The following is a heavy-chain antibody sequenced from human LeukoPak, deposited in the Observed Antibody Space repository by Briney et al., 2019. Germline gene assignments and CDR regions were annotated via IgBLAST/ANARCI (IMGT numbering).Heavy chain of an antibody. D-gene: IGHD1-1*01. V-gene: IGHV3-23*01. Sequence: GGSLRLSCAASGFSFSSYAMSWVRQAPGKGLEWVSAISGSGGSGGSTYYADSVKGRFTISRDNPGNVVYLQMDSLRAEDTAVYYCTRVAQSGPTGWFDPWGQGTLVTVSS. CDR1: GFSFSSYA. J-gene: IGHJ5*02. CDR2: ISGSGGSGGST. CDR3: TRVAQSGPTGWFDP.